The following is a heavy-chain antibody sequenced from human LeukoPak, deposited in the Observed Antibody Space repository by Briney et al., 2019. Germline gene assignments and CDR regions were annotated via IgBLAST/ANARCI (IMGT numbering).Heavy chain of an antibody. V-gene: IGHV3-7*01. CDR1: GFIFSSYW. CDR2: IKEDGSEK. CDR3: ARDAGYGYDRFDY. D-gene: IGHD5-18*01. Sequence: PGGSLRLSCAASGFIFSSYWMACVRQAPGKGLEWVANIKEDGSEKNYVDSVKGRFTISRDNAKNSLYLQMNSLRAEDTAVYYCARDAGYGYDRFDYWGQGTQVTVSS. J-gene: IGHJ4*02.